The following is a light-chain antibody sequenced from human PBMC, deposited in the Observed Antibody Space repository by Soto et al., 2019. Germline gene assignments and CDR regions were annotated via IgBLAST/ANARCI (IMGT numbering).Light chain of an antibody. V-gene: IGKV3-15*01. J-gene: IGKJ3*01. CDR1: QSVTIN. CDR3: QQYNDWPLT. CDR2: GAS. Sequence: EIVMTQSPATLSVSPGERATLSCRASQSVTINLAWYQQKPGQAPRLLIYGASTRASGIPARFSGSGSGTEFTLTISSLQSEDFAVFYCQQYNDWPLTFGPGTKVDI.